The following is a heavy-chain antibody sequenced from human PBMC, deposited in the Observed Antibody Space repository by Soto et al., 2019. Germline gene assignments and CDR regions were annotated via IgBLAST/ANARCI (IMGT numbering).Heavy chain of an antibody. CDR1: EFPFNVFV. CDR3: ARGSSCYGATGYDPAFLGP. D-gene: IGHD3-22*01. Sequence: GVSLRLSWAASEFPFNVFVMHWVRQAPGKGLEWVAVIWNDGSDKDYADSVKGRFTISRDNSKNMLYLQMNSLRAEDTAVYYCARGSSCYGATGYDPAFLGPWGQGTMVTVSS. V-gene: IGHV3-33*01. J-gene: IGHJ5*02. CDR2: IWNDGSDK.